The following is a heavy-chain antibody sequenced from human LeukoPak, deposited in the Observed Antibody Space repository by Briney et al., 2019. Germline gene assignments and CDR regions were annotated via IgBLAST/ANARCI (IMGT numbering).Heavy chain of an antibody. CDR3: ARAPDDIRGYYPSDY. D-gene: IGHD3-22*01. J-gene: IGHJ4*02. CDR1: GGSISSGGYS. V-gene: IGHV4-30-2*01. CDR2: IYHSGST. Sequence: SQTLSLTCAVSGGSISSGGYSWGWIRQPPGKGLEWIGYIYHSGSTYYNPSLKSQVTISVDRSKNQFSLKLSSVTAADTAVYYCARAPDDIRGYYPSDYWGQGTLVTVSS.